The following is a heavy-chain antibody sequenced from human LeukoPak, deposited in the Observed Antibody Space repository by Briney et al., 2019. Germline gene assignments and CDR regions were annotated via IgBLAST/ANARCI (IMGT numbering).Heavy chain of an antibody. CDR2: IIPIFGTA. Sequence: GASVKVSCKDSGGTFSSYAISWVRQAPGQGLEWMGGIIPIFGTANYAQKFQGRVTITADESTSTAYMELSSLRSEDTAVYYCAAVTITTRRPYYYYGMDVWGQGTTVTVSS. D-gene: IGHD3-3*01. CDR3: AAVTITTRRPYYYYGMDV. V-gene: IGHV1-69*13. J-gene: IGHJ6*02. CDR1: GGTFSSYA.